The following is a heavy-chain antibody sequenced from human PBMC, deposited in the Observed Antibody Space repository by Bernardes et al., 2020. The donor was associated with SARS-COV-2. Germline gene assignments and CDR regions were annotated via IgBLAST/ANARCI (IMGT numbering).Heavy chain of an antibody. CDR3: ARGAYCGGDCYSQGAYLFDP. CDR1: GFPFSSYN. V-gene: IGHV3-48*02. CDR2: ISCSGSAI. Sequence: GGSLRLSCAASGFPFSSYNMNWVRQAPGKGLEWVSYISCSGSAIYYADSVKGRFTISRDNAKNSLYLQMNSLRDEDTAVYYCARGAYCGGDCYSQGAYLFDPWGQGTLVTVSS. J-gene: IGHJ5*02. D-gene: IGHD2-21*02.